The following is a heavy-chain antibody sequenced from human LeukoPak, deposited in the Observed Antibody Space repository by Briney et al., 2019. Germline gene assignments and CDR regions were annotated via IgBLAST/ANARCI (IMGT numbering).Heavy chain of an antibody. D-gene: IGHD6-13*01. Sequence: SETLSLTCTVSGGSISSSSYYWGWIRQPPGKGLEWIGSIYYSGSTYYNPSLKSRVTISVDTSKNQFSLKLSSVTDADTAVYYCARLPAAGPHEDYWGQGTLVTVSS. CDR1: GGSISSSSYY. J-gene: IGHJ4*02. CDR3: ARLPAAGPHEDY. CDR2: IYYSGST. V-gene: IGHV4-39*01.